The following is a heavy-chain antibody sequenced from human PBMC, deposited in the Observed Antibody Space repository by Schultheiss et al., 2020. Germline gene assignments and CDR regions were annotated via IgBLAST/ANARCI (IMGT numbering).Heavy chain of an antibody. J-gene: IGHJ4*02. CDR2: IYYSGST. V-gene: IGHV4-59*12. D-gene: IGHD6-19*01. CDR1: GGSITSYY. CDR3: GRELYSSQT. Sequence: SATLSLTCTVSGGSITSYYWSWIRQPPGKGLEWIGYIYYSGSTNYNPSLKSRVTISVDTSKNQFSLQLNSVTPEDTAVYYCGRELYSSQTWGQGTLVTVSS.